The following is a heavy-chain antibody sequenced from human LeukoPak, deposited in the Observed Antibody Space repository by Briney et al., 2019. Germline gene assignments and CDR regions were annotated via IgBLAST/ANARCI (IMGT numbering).Heavy chain of an antibody. V-gene: IGHV3-74*01. Sequence: GGSLRLSCAASGFTFSSYWMHWVRQAPGKGLVWVSRIYSDGGRTDYADSVKGRFTISGESAKNTLYLQMNSLRDEDTAVYYCTRSGRGGAFDIWGQGTRVTVSS. J-gene: IGHJ3*02. CDR1: GFTFSSYW. CDR2: IYSDGGRT. D-gene: IGHD1-26*01. CDR3: TRSGRGGAFDI.